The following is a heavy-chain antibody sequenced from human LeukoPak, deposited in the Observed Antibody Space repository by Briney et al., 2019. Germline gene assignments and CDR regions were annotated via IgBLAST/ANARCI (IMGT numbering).Heavy chain of an antibody. Sequence: QAGGSLRLSCAASGFTFSSYWMNWARQAPGKGLEWVSGISGSGGSTYYADSVKGRFTISRDNSKNTLYLQMNSLRAEDTAVYYCAKSHYYDSTGYYYYYYGMDVWGQGTTVTVSS. D-gene: IGHD3-22*01. CDR1: GFTFSSYW. CDR2: ISGSGGST. J-gene: IGHJ6*02. V-gene: IGHV3-23*01. CDR3: AKSHYYDSTGYYYYYYGMDV.